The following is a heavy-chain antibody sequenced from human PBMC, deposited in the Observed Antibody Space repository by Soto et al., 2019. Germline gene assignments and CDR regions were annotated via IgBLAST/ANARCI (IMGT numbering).Heavy chain of an antibody. V-gene: IGHV4-34*01. D-gene: IGHD3-10*01. CDR2: INHSGST. J-gene: IGHJ6*02. CDR3: ARSMVRGVRSMDV. CDR1: GGSFSGYY. Sequence: SETLSLTCAVYGGSFSGYYWSWIRQPSGKGLEWIGEINHSGSTNYNPSLKSRVTISVDTSKNQFSLKLSSVTAADTAVYYCARSMVRGVRSMDVWGQGTTVT.